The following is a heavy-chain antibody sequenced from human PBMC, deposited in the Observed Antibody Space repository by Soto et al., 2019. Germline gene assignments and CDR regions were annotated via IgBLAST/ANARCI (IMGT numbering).Heavy chain of an antibody. CDR1: GGSISSSNW. CDR2: IYHSGST. D-gene: IGHD3-22*01. J-gene: IGHJ4*02. CDR3: ARPHYDSNTFYSFFDY. V-gene: IGHV4-4*02. Sequence: SETLSLTCAVSGGSISSSNWWSWVRQPPGKGLEWIGEIYHSGSTNYNPSLKSRVTISVDKSKNQFSLKLSSVTAADTAVYYCARPHYDSNTFYSFFDYWGQGTLVTVSS.